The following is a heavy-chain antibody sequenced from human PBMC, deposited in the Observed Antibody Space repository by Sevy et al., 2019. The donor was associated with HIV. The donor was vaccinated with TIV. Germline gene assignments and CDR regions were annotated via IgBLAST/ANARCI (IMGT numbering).Heavy chain of an antibody. CDR2: IRNKADSYTT. CDR1: GFTFSDHY. CDR3: ATHAGIAAAGRVFDY. J-gene: IGHJ4*02. Sequence: GGSLRLSCAASGFTFSDHYMEWVRQAPGKGLEWVGRIRNKADSYTTEYAASQIGRFTVSRDDSKNSLYLLMNSLKTGDRAVYSCATHAGIAAAGRVFDYWGQGTLVTVSS. D-gene: IGHD6-13*01. V-gene: IGHV3-72*01.